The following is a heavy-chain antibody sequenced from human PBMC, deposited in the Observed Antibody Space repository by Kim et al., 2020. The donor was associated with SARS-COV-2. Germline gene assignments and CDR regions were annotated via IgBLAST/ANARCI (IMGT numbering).Heavy chain of an antibody. CDR1: GGSFSGYY. CDR3: ARERRGGYDFGNYYYYYG. V-gene: IGHV4-34*01. Sequence: SETLSLTCAVYGGSFSGYYWSWIRQPPGKGLEWIGEINHSGSTNYNPSLKSRVTISVDTSKNQFSLKLSSVTAADTAVYYCARERRGGYDFGNYYYYYG. CDR2: INHSGST. J-gene: IGHJ6*01. D-gene: IGHD5-12*01.